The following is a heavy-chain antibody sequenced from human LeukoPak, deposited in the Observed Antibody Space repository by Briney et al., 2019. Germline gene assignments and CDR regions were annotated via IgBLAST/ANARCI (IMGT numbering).Heavy chain of an antibody. CDR1: GFTFSSYD. J-gene: IGHJ2*01. CDR2: IGTAGDT. CDR3: ARVQGLDFRWYFDL. Sequence: PGGSLRLSCAASGFTFSSYDMHWVRHATGKGLEWVSAIGTAGDTYYPGSVKGRFTISRENAKNSLYLQMNSLRAGDTAVYYCARVQGLDFRWYFDLWGRSTLVTVSS. V-gene: IGHV3-13*01.